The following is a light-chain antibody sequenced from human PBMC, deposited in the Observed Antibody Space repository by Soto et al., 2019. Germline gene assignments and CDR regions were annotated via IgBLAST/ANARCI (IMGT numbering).Light chain of an antibody. J-gene: IGKJ1*01. CDR2: AAS. Sequence: AIQMTQSPSSLSASVGDRVTITCRASQGISNELRWFQQRPGNAPPLLISAASRLQSGVPSRFSGRGCGTDFTPTISSLQPEDFATYYCLQDYDYPRTFGQGTKVEIK. CDR1: QGISNE. V-gene: IGKV1-6*01. CDR3: LQDYDYPRT.